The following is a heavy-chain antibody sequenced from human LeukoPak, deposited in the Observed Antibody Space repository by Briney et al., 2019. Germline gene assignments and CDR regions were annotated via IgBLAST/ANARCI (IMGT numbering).Heavy chain of an antibody. V-gene: IGHV3-48*01. CDR1: GFTFSSYS. CDR2: ISSSSSTI. CDR3: ARDENWGSRVADY. J-gene: IGHJ4*02. D-gene: IGHD7-27*01. Sequence: SGGSLRLSCAASGFTFSSYSMNRVRQAPGKGLEWVSCISSSSSTIYYADSVKGRFTISRDNAKNSLYLQMNSLRAEDTAVYYCARDENWGSRVADYWGQGTLVTVSS.